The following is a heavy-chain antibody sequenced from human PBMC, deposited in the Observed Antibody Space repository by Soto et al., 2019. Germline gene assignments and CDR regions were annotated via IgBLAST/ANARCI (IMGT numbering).Heavy chain of an antibody. CDR3: TTSDNDMFVDY. CDR1: GFSFNGSA. Sequence: SGGSLRLSCAASGFSFNGSAMHWVRQASGKGLEWVGRIRSRANSYATTYAASVKGRFTISRDHSENTASLHMNSLKTEDTAVYYCTTSDNDMFVDYWGQGVLVTVSS. V-gene: IGHV3-73*01. J-gene: IGHJ4*02. CDR2: IRSRANSYAT. D-gene: IGHD3-9*01.